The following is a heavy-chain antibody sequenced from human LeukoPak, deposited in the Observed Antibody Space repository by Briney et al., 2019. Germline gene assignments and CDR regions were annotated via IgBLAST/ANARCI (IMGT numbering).Heavy chain of an antibody. CDR2: FYHGGST. CDR3: ARERAGVVYLREFDP. Sequence: SETLSLTCTVSGYSISTGYYWDWIRQPPGKGLEWIGTFYHGGSTYYNPSLKSRVTISVDTSKNQFSLNLTSVTAADTAVYYCARERAGVVYLREFDPWGQGTLVTVSS. V-gene: IGHV4-38-2*02. CDR1: GYSISTGYY. J-gene: IGHJ5*02. D-gene: IGHD2-15*01.